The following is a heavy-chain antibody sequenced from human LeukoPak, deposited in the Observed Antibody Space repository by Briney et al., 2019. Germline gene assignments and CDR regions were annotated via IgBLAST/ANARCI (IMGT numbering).Heavy chain of an antibody. CDR3: ARNGEEWLLQTTYYYYYMDV. V-gene: IGHV3-20*04. D-gene: IGHD3-3*01. J-gene: IGHJ6*03. Sequence: GGSLRLSCAASGFTFSNYWMHWVRQAPGKGLEWVSGINWNGGSTGYADSVKGRFTISRDNAKNSLYLQMNSLRAEDTALYYCARNGEEWLLQTTYYYYYMDVWGKGTTVTVSS. CDR1: GFTFSNYW. CDR2: INWNGGST.